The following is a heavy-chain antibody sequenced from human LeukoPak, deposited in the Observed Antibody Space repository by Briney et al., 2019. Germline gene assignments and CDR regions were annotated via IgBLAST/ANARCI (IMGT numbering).Heavy chain of an antibody. J-gene: IGHJ4*02. D-gene: IGHD3-10*01. V-gene: IGHV3-15*01. CDR2: VKSRGAGETT. CDR1: GFPFSQAW. Sequence: GGSLRLSCAASGFPFSQAWMSWVRQAPGKGLEWVGRVKSRGAGETTDYAAPVKGRFTISRDDSKNTLYLQMNSLKTEDTAVYYCTLIQGWGSGSYYLDYWGQGTLVTVSS. CDR3: TLIQGWGSGSYYLDY.